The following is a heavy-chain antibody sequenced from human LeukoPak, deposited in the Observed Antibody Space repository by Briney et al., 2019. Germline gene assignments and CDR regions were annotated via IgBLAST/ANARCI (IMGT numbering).Heavy chain of an antibody. CDR3: ARTVVPAALLFDY. V-gene: IGHV1-69*05. CDR2: IIPIFGTA. D-gene: IGHD2-2*02. Sequence: SVKVSCKASGGTFSSYAISWVRQAPGQGLEWMGGIIPIFGTANYAQKFQGRVTITTDESTSTAYMELSSLRSEDTAVYYCARTVVPAALLFDYWGQGTLVTVSS. J-gene: IGHJ4*02. CDR1: GGTFSSYA.